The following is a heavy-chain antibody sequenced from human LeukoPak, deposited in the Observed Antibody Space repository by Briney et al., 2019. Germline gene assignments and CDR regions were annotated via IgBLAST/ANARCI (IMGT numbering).Heavy chain of an antibody. CDR3: GKGLGGSFAAGNY. CDR1: GFTFSSYG. V-gene: IGHV3-30*02. CDR2: IWYDGSNK. D-gene: IGHD1-26*01. Sequence: GGSLRLSCVASGFTFSSYGMYWVRQAPGKGLEWVAVIWYDGSNKYYADSVKGRFTISRDNSKNTLYLQMNSLRAEDAAVYYCGKGLGGSFAAGNYRGQGTPVTVSS. J-gene: IGHJ4*02.